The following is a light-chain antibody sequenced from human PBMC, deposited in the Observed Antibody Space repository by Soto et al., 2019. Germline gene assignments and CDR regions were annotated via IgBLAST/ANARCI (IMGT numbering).Light chain of an antibody. CDR2: SNN. J-gene: IGLJ1*01. V-gene: IGLV1-44*01. Sequence: QSVLTQPPSASGTPGQRVTISCSGSSSNIGSNTVNWYQQLPGTAPKLLIYSNNQRPSGVPDRFSGSKSGTSASLAISGLQSEDEADYYCPAWDDSLKGVFGTGTKLTVL. CDR1: SSNIGSNT. CDR3: PAWDDSLKGV.